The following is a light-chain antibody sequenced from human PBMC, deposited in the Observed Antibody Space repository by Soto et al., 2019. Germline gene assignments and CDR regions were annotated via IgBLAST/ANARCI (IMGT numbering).Light chain of an antibody. CDR1: SSDVGGYNY. CDR2: EVS. J-gene: IGLJ1*01. CDR3: SSYTSSSIDYV. V-gene: IGLV2-14*01. Sequence: QSALTQPASVAGSPGQSITISCTGTSSDVGGYNYVSWYQQHPGKAPKLMISEVSNRPAGVSNLFSGSKSGNTASLTISGLQAEDEADYYCSSYTSSSIDYVFGTGTKRTGL.